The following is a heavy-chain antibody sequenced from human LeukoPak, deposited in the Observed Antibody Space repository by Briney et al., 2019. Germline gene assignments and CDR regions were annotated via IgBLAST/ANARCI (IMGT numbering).Heavy chain of an antibody. CDR1: GYSISSGYY. Sequence: PSETLSLTCAVSGYSISSGYYWGWIRQPPGKGLEWIGSIYHSGSTYYNPSLKSRVTMSVDTSKNQFSLKLSSVTAADTAVYYCARDRGGRLLWFGEYNWFYPWGQGTLVTVSS. V-gene: IGHV4-38-2*02. D-gene: IGHD3-10*01. CDR3: ARDRGGRLLWFGEYNWFYP. CDR2: IYHSGST. J-gene: IGHJ5*02.